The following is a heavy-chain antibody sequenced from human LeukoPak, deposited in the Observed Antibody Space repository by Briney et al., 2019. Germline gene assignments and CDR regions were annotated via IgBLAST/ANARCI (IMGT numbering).Heavy chain of an antibody. CDR2: IKHSGST. D-gene: IGHD6-13*01. Sequence: SETLSLTCAVYGGSFSGYYWSWIRQPPGKGLEWIGEIKHSGSTNYNPSLKSRVTISVDTSKNQFSLKLSSVTAADTAVYYCARGVSSSWYVGRNRRLWFDSWGQGTLVTVSS. V-gene: IGHV4-34*01. J-gene: IGHJ5*01. CDR1: GGSFSGYY. CDR3: ARGVSSSWYVGRNRRLWFDS.